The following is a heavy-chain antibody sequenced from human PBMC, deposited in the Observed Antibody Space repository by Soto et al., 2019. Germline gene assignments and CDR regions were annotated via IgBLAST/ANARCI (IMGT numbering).Heavy chain of an antibody. Sequence: SETLSLTCAVYGGSFSGYYWSWIRQPPGKGLEWIGEINHSGSTNYNPSLKSRVTISVDTSISTAYMELSRLRSDDTAVYYCAREGGSYDDDYYGMDVWGQGTTVTVSS. V-gene: IGHV4-34*01. CDR3: AREGGSYDDDYYGMDV. CDR2: INHSGST. CDR1: GGSFSGYY. J-gene: IGHJ6*02. D-gene: IGHD1-26*01.